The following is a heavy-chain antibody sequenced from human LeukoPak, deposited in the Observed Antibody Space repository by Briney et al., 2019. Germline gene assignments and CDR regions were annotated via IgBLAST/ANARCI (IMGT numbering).Heavy chain of an antibody. J-gene: IGHJ4*02. CDR3: ARNYYGSGSYYLPLDY. CDR2: INWNGGST. D-gene: IGHD3-10*01. CDR1: GFTFDDYG. Sequence: GGSLRLSCAASGFTFDDYGMSWVRQAPGKGLEWVSDINWNGGSTGYADSVKGRFTISRDNAKNSLYLQMNSLRAEDTALYHCARNYYGSGSYYLPLDYWGQGSLVTVSS. V-gene: IGHV3-20*01.